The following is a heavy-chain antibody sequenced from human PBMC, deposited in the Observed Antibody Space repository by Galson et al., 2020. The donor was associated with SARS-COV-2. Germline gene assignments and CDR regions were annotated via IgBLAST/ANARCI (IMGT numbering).Heavy chain of an antibody. D-gene: IGHD6-19*01. CDR1: GFTFSCCW. J-gene: IGHJ4*02. V-gene: IGHV3-74*01. Sequence: TGGSLRLSCAASGFTFSCCWMHWVRQAPGKGLVWVSRINSDGSSTSYADSVKGRFTISRDNAKNTLYLQMNSLRAEDTAVYYCARVGTRSGWKYYFDYWGQGTLVTVSS. CDR3: ARVGTRSGWKYYFDY. CDR2: INSDGSST.